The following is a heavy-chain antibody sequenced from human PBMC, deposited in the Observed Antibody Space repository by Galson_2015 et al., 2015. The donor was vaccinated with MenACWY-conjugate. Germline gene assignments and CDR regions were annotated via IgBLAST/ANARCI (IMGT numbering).Heavy chain of an antibody. CDR1: GFTFSRND. CDR2: IGPAGDT. Sequence: SLRLSCAASGFTFSRNDMHWVRQVIGKGLEWVSAIGPAGDTYYPGSVKGRFTISRENARNSLYLQMNSLGVGDTAVYYCARAYYYGSGSFYGWFFELWGRGTLVTVSS. V-gene: IGHV3-13*04. D-gene: IGHD3-10*01. CDR3: ARAYYYGSGSFYGWFFEL. J-gene: IGHJ2*01.